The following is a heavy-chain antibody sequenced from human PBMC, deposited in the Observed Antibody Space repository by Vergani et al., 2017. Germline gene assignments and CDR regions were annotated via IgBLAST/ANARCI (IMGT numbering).Heavy chain of an antibody. J-gene: IGHJ4*02. D-gene: IGHD3-22*01. CDR2: IYTSGST. V-gene: IGHV4-61*02. CDR1: GGSISSGSYY. CDR3: ARDRYHDSSGYYVPGDY. Sequence: QVQLQESGPGLVKPSQSLSLTCTDSGGSISSGSYYWSWIRQPAGKGLERIGRIYTSGSTNYNPSLKSRVTISVDTSKNQFSLKLSSVTAADTAVYYCARDRYHDSSGYYVPGDYWGQGTLVTVSS.